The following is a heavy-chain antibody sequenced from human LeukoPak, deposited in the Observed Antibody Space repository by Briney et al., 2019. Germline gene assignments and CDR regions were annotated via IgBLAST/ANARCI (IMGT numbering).Heavy chain of an antibody. D-gene: IGHD3-16*01. J-gene: IGHJ4*02. Sequence: GGSLRLSCAASGFTFSDYYMSWIRQAPGKGLEWVSYISSSGSTIYYADSVKGRFTISRDNAKNSLYLQMNSLGVEDTAVYHCARLTYDYVWGSPGYWGQGTLVTVSS. V-gene: IGHV3-11*01. CDR1: GFTFSDYY. CDR3: ARLTYDYVWGSPGY. CDR2: ISSSGSTI.